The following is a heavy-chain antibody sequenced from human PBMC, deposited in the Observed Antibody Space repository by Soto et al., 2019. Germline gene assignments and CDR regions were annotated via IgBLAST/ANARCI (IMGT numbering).Heavy chain of an antibody. CDR3: AKILSTVTTYYYGTDA. Sequence: QTGGSLRLSCAASGFTFSSYAMSWVRQAPGKGLQWVSTITDSGGSTYYADSVKGRFTVSRDNSKSTLYLQMSSLRAEDTAVYYCAKILSTVTTYYYGTDAWGQGTTVTVSS. CDR1: GFTFSSYA. D-gene: IGHD4-17*01. CDR2: ITDSGGST. J-gene: IGHJ6*02. V-gene: IGHV3-23*01.